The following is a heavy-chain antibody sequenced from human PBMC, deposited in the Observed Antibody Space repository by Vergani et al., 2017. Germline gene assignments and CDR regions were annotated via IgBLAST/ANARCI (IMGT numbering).Heavy chain of an antibody. D-gene: IGHD3-22*01. CDR2: ISAYNGNT. J-gene: IGHJ3*02. CDR1: GYTFTSYG. CDR3: ARGPYYNSSGYYGAFDI. V-gene: IGHV1-18*01. Sequence: QVQLVQSGAEVKKPGASVKVSCKASGYTFTSYGISWVRQAPGQGLEWMGWISAYNGNTNYAQKLQGRVTMTTDTSTSTAYMELRSLRSDDTAVYYCARGPYYNSSGYYGAFDIWGQGTMVTVSS.